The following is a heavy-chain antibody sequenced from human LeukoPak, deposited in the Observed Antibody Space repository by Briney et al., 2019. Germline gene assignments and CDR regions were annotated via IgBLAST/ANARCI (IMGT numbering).Heavy chain of an antibody. J-gene: IGHJ4*02. CDR3: AREESSCGGDCYAFDY. Sequence: PGRSLRLSCAASGFTFSSYAVHWVRQAPGKGLEWVAVISYDGSNKYYADSVKGRFTISRDNSKNTLYLQMNSLRAEDTAVYYCAREESSCGGDCYAFDYWGQGTLVTVSS. D-gene: IGHD2-21*02. CDR2: ISYDGSNK. V-gene: IGHV3-30-3*01. CDR1: GFTFSSYA.